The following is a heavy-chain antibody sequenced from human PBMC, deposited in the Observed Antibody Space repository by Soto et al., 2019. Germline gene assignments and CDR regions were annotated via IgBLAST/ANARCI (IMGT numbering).Heavy chain of an antibody. CDR2: IYYSGST. D-gene: IGHD2-8*01. Sequence: PSETLSLTCTVSGGSISSYYWSWIRQPPGKGLEWIGYIYYSGSTNYNPSLKSRVTISVDTSKNQFSLKLSSVTAADTAVYYCAKNKRYCTNGVCSNPWFDPWGQGTLVTVSS. J-gene: IGHJ5*02. CDR3: AKNKRYCTNGVCSNPWFDP. V-gene: IGHV4-59*01. CDR1: GGSISSYY.